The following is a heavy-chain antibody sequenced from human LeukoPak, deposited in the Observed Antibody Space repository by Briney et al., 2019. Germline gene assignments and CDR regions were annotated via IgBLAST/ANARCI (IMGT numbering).Heavy chain of an antibody. J-gene: IGHJ5*02. D-gene: IGHD3-3*01. CDR2: IYHSGST. CDR1: GYSISSGYY. Sequence: SETLSLTCTVSGYSISSGYYWSWIRQPPGKGLEWIGYIYHSGSTYYNPSLKSRVTISVDRSKNQFSLKLSSVTAADTAVYYCARRFEGWFDPWGQGTLVTVSS. V-gene: IGHV4-38-2*02. CDR3: ARRFEGWFDP.